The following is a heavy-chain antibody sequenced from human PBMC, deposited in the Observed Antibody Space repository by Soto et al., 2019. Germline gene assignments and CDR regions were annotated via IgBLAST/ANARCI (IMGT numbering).Heavy chain of an antibody. D-gene: IGHD6-25*01. CDR1: GYAFSYRC. CDR2: MNPSNGKA. CDR3: ARRKERSGPNYFDY. J-gene: IGHJ4*02. Sequence: SLRVSYNGAGYAFSYRCIQCHQKDSGEGLEWMGWMNPSNGKAGYEQKLQGRLTMTRNTSISTAYMELNSLRSDDTAVYLCARRKERSGPNYFDYWGKGSLVTVYS. V-gene: IGHV1-8*01.